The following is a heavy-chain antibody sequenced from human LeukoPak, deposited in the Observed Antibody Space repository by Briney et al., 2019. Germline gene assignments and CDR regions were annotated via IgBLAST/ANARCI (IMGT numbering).Heavy chain of an antibody. V-gene: IGHV1-2*02. J-gene: IGHJ5*02. CDR1: GYTFTVYY. CDR3: ARALTVVTPNDP. CDR2: INPNSGGT. D-gene: IGHD4-23*01. Sequence: GASVKVSCKASGYTFTVYYMHWVRQAPGQGLEWMGWINPNSGGTNYSQKFQGRVTMTRDTSISTAYMELSRLRSDDTAVYYCARALTVVTPNDPWGQGTLVTVSS.